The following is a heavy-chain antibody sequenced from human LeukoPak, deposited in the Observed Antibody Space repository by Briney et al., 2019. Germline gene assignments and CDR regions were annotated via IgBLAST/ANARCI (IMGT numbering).Heavy chain of an antibody. D-gene: IGHD2-15*01. CDR2: IRSKPNSYTT. V-gene: IGHV3-73*01. Sequence: PGGSLRLSCAASGFTFGGSYMHWVRQASGKGLEWVGLIRSKPNSYTTVYAASVKGRFTISRDDSRNTAYLQMNSLKAEDTAVYYCTRQECSGGSCSYVDYWGQGTLVTVSS. CDR3: TRQECSGGSCSYVDY. CDR1: GFTFGGSY. J-gene: IGHJ4*02.